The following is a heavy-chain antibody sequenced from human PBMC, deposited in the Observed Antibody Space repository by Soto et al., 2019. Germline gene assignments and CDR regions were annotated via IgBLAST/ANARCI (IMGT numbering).Heavy chain of an antibody. CDR1: GGTFSSYA. CDR3: ARVPPWKDTAMAKRTWFDP. D-gene: IGHD5-18*01. CDR2: IIPIFGTA. J-gene: IGHJ5*02. V-gene: IGHV1-69*01. Sequence: QVQLVQSGAEVKKPGSSVKVSCKASGGTFSSYAISWVRQAPGQGLEWMGGIIPIFGTANYAQKCQGRVTITADESTSTAYMELSSLRSEDTAVYYCARVPPWKDTAMAKRTWFDPWGQGTLVTVSS.